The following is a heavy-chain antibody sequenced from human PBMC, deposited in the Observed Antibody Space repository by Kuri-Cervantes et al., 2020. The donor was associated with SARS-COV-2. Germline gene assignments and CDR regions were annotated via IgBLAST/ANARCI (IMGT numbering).Heavy chain of an antibody. Sequence: GGSLRLSCAACGFTFSSYDMHWVRQATGKGLEWVSAIGTAGDTYYPGSVKGQFTISRENAKNTLYLQMNSLRAEDTAVYYCARAARGVSFVYYYMDVWGKGTTVTVSS. CDR1: GFTFSSYD. V-gene: IGHV3-13*03. D-gene: IGHD1-26*01. J-gene: IGHJ6*03. CDR3: ARAARGVSFVYYYMDV. CDR2: IGTAGDT.